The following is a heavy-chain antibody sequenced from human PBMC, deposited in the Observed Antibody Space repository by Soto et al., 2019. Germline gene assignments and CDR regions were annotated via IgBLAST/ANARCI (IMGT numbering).Heavy chain of an antibody. CDR3: ARDGSGYFDWLLYFDY. Sequence: EVQLVESGGGVVRPGGSLRLSCAASGFTFVDYGMSWVRQAPGKGLEWVSGINWNGDSTGYADSVKGRFTISRDKAKNSLYLQMNSLRAEDTALYYCARDGSGYFDWLLYFDYWGQGTLVTVSS. CDR1: GFTFVDYG. V-gene: IGHV3-20*04. D-gene: IGHD3-9*01. CDR2: INWNGDST. J-gene: IGHJ4*02.